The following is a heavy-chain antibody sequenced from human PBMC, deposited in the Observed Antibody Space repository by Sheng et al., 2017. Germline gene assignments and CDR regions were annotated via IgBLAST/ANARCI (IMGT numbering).Heavy chain of an antibody. D-gene: IGHD5-18*01. CDR2: INWNGDST. Sequence: EVQLVESGGGVVRPGGSLRLSCAASGFTFDHYGMNWVRQAPGKGLEWVSDINWNGDSTGYADSVKGRFTIFRDSAKNSLHLQMNSLRAEDTALYHCARGGNSYGSNGYFDLWGRGTLVTVSS. CDR1: GFTFDHYG. V-gene: IGHV3-20*01. CDR3: ARGGNSYGSNGYFDL. J-gene: IGHJ2*01.